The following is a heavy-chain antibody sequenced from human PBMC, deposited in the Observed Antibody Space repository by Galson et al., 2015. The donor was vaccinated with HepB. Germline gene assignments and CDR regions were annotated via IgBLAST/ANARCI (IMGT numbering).Heavy chain of an antibody. Sequence: PALVKPTQTLTLTCTFSGFSLSASGVGVGWIRQPPGKALQWLALIYWNDDTHYSPSLKSRLTITKDTSKNQVVLTMTNMDPVDTATYSCTHIGYCGGDCFSFNYWGQGTLVTVSS. V-gene: IGHV2-5*01. D-gene: IGHD2-21*02. CDR2: IYWNDDT. J-gene: IGHJ4*02. CDR3: THIGYCGGDCFSFNY. CDR1: GFSLSASGVG.